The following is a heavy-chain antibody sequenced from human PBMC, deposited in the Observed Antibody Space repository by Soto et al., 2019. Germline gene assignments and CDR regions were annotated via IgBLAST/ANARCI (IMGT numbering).Heavy chain of an antibody. CDR2: IYYSGST. CDR3: ARRTDWLSGLNWFDP. D-gene: IGHD3-9*01. CDR1: GGSISSYY. J-gene: IGHJ5*02. Sequence: PSETLSLTCTVSGGSISSYYWSWIRQPPGKGLEWIGYIYYSGSTNYNPSLKSRVTISVDTSKNQFSLKLSSVTAADTAVYYCARRTDWLSGLNWFDPWGQGTLVTVSS. V-gene: IGHV4-59*08.